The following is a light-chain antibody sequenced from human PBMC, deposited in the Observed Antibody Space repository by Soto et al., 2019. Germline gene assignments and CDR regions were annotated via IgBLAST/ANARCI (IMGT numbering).Light chain of an antibody. Sequence: IQLTHSRSSLAASGGDRVTITYRGSQSIGNSLNWYQQKPGKAPNLLIYRTSSLQTGVPSRFGGSGCGTDFTVTISSLQREDFATYYCQQSYSSSWTFGQGTKVDIK. V-gene: IGKV1-39*01. J-gene: IGKJ1*01. CDR2: RTS. CDR1: QSIGNS. CDR3: QQSYSSSWT.